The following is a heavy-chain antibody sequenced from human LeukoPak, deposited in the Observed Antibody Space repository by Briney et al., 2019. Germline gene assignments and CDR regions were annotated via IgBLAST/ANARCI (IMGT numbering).Heavy chain of an antibody. Sequence: SETLSLTCTVSGDSITTYFWSWIRQPPGKGLEWIGYIYYSGTTNYNPSLKSRVTISVDTSKSQVSLKLSSVTAADTAVYYCARDRAMSTAPGYLFHPWGQGTLV. CDR1: GDSITTYF. V-gene: IGHV4-59*01. J-gene: IGHJ5*02. CDR2: IYYSGTT. D-gene: IGHD5/OR15-5a*01. CDR3: ARDRAMSTAPGYLFHP.